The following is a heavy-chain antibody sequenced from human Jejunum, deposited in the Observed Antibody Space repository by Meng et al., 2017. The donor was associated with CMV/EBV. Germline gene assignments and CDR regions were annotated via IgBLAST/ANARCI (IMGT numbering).Heavy chain of an antibody. CDR1: GFTFGSYA. D-gene: IGHD2-2*01. J-gene: IGHJ4*02. CDR2: LSRTGDI. V-gene: IGHV3-21*03. CDR3: ARDDAWAVDY. Sequence: DGQFVGSGGGLGEPVGSLRLACGASGFTFGSYAMNWVRQDPGKGLEWISYLSRTGDIAYADSVKGRFTIYRDNAKNSLYLQMNSLRAEDTAVYYCARDDAWAVDYWGQGTLVTVSS.